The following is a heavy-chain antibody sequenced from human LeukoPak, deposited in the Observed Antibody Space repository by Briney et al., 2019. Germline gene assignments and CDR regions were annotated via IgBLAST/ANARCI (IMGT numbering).Heavy chain of an antibody. CDR1: EFIFSDYY. CDR2: ISRSGDIT. V-gene: IGHV3-11*01. CDR3: ARKGLLYCSGGSCLYYFDY. Sequence: GGSLRLSCAASEFIFSDYYMTWIRQAPGKGLEWLSYISRSGDITFHADSVKGRFTISRDNSKNTLYLQMNSLRAEDTAVYYCARKGLLYCSGGSCLYYFDYWGQGTLVTVSS. D-gene: IGHD2-15*01. J-gene: IGHJ4*02.